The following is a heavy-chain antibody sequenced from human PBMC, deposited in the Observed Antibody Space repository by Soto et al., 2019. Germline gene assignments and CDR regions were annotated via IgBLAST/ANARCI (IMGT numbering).Heavy chain of an antibody. CDR1: GDSIGRFY. Sequence: QLQLHESGPGLVKPSETLSLTCNVPGDSIGRFYWSWIRRSAGKGLEWIGRVYSTGGVTYNPALKGRVTISLDRSNNHVSLEMNSVTAADTAVYFCARDLSGTGLDIWGRGTRVSVSS. V-gene: IGHV4-4*07. CDR2: VYSTGGV. J-gene: IGHJ6*02. D-gene: IGHD1-26*01. CDR3: ARDLSGTGLDI.